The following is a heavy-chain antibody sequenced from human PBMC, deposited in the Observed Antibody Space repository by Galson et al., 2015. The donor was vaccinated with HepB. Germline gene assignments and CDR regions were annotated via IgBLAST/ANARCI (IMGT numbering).Heavy chain of an antibody. CDR1: GFTFGDYA. D-gene: IGHD6-13*01. CDR3: TRETRGGRYSSSWYVSHFDY. Sequence: SLRLSCAASGFTFGDYAMSWFRQAPGKGLEWVGFIRSKAYGGTTEYAASVKGRFTTSRDDSKSIAYLQMNSLKTEDTAVYYCTRETRGGRYSSSWYVSHFDYWGQGTLVTVSS. J-gene: IGHJ4*02. CDR2: IRSKAYGGTT. V-gene: IGHV3-49*03.